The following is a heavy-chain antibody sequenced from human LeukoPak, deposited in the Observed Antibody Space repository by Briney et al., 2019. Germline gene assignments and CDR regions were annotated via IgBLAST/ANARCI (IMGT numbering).Heavy chain of an antibody. Sequence: ASVKVSCKASGYTFTGYYMHWVRQAPGQGLEWMGWINPNSGGTNYAQKFQGRVTMTRDTSISTAYMELSRLRSDGTAVYYCARVMGNYYDSSGYSFFDYWGQGTLVTVSS. CDR3: ARVMGNYYDSSGYSFFDY. J-gene: IGHJ4*02. D-gene: IGHD3-22*01. CDR2: INPNSGGT. V-gene: IGHV1-2*02. CDR1: GYTFTGYY.